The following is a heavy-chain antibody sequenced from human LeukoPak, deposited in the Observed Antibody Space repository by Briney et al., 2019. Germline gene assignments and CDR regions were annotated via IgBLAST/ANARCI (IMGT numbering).Heavy chain of an antibody. Sequence: PSETLSLACTVSGGSISSYYWSWIRQPPGKGLEWVGYIYYSGSTNYNPSLKSRVTISVDTSKNQFSLKLSSVPAADTAVYYCARRRYSDYWGQGTLVSVSS. J-gene: IGHJ4*02. CDR3: ARRRYSDY. CDR1: GGSISSYY. V-gene: IGHV4-59*01. D-gene: IGHD3-10*01. CDR2: IYYSGST.